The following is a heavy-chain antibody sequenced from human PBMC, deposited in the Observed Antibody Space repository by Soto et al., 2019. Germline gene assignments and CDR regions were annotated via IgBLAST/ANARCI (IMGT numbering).Heavy chain of an antibody. J-gene: IGHJ5*02. CDR3: ARDRGGITVSSKPLGEWFDP. V-gene: IGHV4-61*05. Sequence: SETLSLTCTVSGGSISSSSYYWGWIRQPPGKGLEWIGYVSQGGTTAYMSEGETTSYNPSLESRATISLDLPKNQFSLKLTSVTAADTAVYYCARDRGGITVSSKPLGEWFDPWGQGTLVTVSS. CDR2: VSQGGTTAYMSEGETT. D-gene: IGHD6-19*01. CDR1: GGSISSSSYY.